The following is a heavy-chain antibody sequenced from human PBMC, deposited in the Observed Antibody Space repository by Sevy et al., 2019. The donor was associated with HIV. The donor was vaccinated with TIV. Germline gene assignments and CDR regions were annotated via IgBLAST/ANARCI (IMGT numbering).Heavy chain of an antibody. V-gene: IGHV3-48*03. CDR2: ISSSGSTI. CDR3: ARDDRGYSGYDRGNFDY. J-gene: IGHJ4*02. D-gene: IGHD5-12*01. Sequence: GGSLRLSCVASEFRLSNYAMNWVRQAPGKGLEWVSYISSSGSTIYYADSVKGRFTISRDNAKNSLYLQMNSLRAEDTAVYYCARDDRGYSGYDRGNFDYWGQGTLVTVSS. CDR1: EFRLSNYA.